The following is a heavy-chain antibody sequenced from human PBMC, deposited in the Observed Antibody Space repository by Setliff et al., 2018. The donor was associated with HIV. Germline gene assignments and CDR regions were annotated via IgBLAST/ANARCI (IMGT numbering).Heavy chain of an antibody. Sequence: ASVKVSCKASGYTFINYHITWVRQAPGQGLEWVGSISASGINTNYTQGRVTMTTDISTSTARMELRSLRSADSAVYYCARVPVSNYYYYMDVWGKGTTVTVSS. V-gene: IGHV1-18*01. CDR3: ARVPVSNYYYYMDV. J-gene: IGHJ6*03. CDR2: ISASGINT. CDR1: GYTFINYH.